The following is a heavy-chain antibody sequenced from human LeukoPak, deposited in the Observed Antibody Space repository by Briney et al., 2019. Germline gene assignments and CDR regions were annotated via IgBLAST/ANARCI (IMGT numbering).Heavy chain of an antibody. D-gene: IGHD3-22*01. CDR1: GFTFSSYG. CDR2: ISYDGSNK. V-gene: IGHV3-30*03. J-gene: IGHJ3*02. Sequence: GGSLRLSCAASGFTFSSYGMNWVRQAPGKGLEWVAVISYDGSNKYYADSVKGRFTISRDNSKNTLYLQMNSLRAEDTAVYYCSCYASSDRSGLDAFDIWGQGTMVTVSS. CDR3: SCYASSDRSGLDAFDI.